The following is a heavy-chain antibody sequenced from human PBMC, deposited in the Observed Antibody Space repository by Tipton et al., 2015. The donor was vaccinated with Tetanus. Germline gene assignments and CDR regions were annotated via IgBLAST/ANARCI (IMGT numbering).Heavy chain of an antibody. J-gene: IGHJ3*01. Sequence: QLVQSGAEVKQPGASVKVSCKASGYTFTHYYLHWVRQAPGQGLEWMGMIYPSDGSTSYAQKLQGRVTMTRDTPTSTVYMELSSLRSEDTAVYYCARDREAFDFWGQGTMVTVSS. CDR2: IYPSDGST. CDR1: GYTFTHYY. CDR3: ARDREAFDF. V-gene: IGHV1-46*04. D-gene: IGHD1-26*01.